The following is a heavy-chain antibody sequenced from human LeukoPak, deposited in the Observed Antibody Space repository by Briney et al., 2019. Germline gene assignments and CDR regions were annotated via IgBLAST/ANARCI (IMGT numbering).Heavy chain of an antibody. D-gene: IGHD5-12*01. J-gene: IGHJ5*02. CDR2: MNPNSGNT. CDR3: ARGRGGYPTYNWFDP. CDR1: GYTFTSYD. V-gene: IGHV1-8*03. Sequence: GASVKVSCEASGYTFTSYDINWVRQATGQGLEWMGWMNPNSGNTGYAQKFQGRVTITRNTSISTAYMELSSLRSEDTAVYYCARGRGGYPTYNWFDPWGQGTLVTVSS.